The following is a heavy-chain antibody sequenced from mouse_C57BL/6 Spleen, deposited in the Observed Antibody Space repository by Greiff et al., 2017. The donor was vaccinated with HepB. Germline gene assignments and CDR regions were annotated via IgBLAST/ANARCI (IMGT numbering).Heavy chain of an antibody. V-gene: IGHV1-15*01. CDR3: TYKNYYGSSYPAWFAY. CDR2: IDPETGGT. D-gene: IGHD1-1*01. CDR1: GYTFTDYE. Sequence: VKLQESGAELVRPGASVTLSCKASGYTFTDYEMHWVKQTPVHGLEWIGAIDPETGGTAYNQKFKGKAILTADKSSSTAYMELRSLTSEDSAVYYCTYKNYYGSSYPAWFAYWGQGTLVTVSA. J-gene: IGHJ3*01.